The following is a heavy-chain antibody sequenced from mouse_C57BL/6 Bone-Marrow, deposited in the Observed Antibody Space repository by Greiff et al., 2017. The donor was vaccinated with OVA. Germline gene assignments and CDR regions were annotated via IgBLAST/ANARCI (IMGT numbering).Heavy chain of an antibody. CDR3: TTEVLRLAWFAY. CDR2: IDPENGDT. Sequence: EVQGVESGAELVRPGASVKLSCTASGFNIKDDYMHWVKQRPEQGLEWIGWIDPENGDTEYASKFQGKATITADTSSNTAYLQLSSLTSEDTAVYYCTTEVLRLAWFAYWGQGTLVTVSA. J-gene: IGHJ3*01. CDR1: GFNIKDDY. D-gene: IGHD1-2*01. V-gene: IGHV14-4*01.